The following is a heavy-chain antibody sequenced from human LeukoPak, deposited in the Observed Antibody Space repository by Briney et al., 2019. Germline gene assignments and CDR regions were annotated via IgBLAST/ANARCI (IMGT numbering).Heavy chain of an antibody. D-gene: IGHD2-2*03. CDR2: IRQDGGET. CDR1: GFTFSSYA. CDR3: ASGDCSSTSCYRYSYSMDV. Sequence: GRSLRLSCAASGFTFSSYAMHWVRQAPGKGLEWVANIRQDGGETYYGDSVKGRFIISRDNAKNSLFLQMNRLRAEDTAVYYCASGDCSSTSCYRYSYSMDVWGQGTTVTVSS. J-gene: IGHJ6*02. V-gene: IGHV3-7*01.